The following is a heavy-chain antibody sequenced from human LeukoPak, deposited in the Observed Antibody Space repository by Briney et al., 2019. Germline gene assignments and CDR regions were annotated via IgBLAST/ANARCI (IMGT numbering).Heavy chain of an antibody. V-gene: IGHV4-34*01. CDR1: GEPFSGYY. J-gene: IGHJ4*02. CDR3: ARGAGYFDY. Sequence: SETLSLTCGVYGEPFSGYYWSWIRQPPGKGLEWIGEINDSGSTNYKSSLKCRVTISVDTSKNQFSLKLSSVTAADTAVYYCARGAGYFDYWGQGTLVTVSS. CDR2: INDSGST.